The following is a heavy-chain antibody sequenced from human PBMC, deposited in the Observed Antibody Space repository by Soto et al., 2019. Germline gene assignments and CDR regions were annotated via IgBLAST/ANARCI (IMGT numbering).Heavy chain of an antibody. CDR1: GYSFTGYY. J-gene: IGHJ6*02. CDR3: ARGEKEVWSNYYYSGMDV. Sequence: GASVKVSCKASGYSFTGYYFHWVRQAPGQGHEWMGWINPNSGGTYYAQKFQDRVTMTRDTSMSTAYMELRWLTSDDTALYYCARGEKEVWSNYYYSGMDVWGQGTTVTVSS. D-gene: IGHD3-16*01. CDR2: INPNSGGT. V-gene: IGHV1-2*02.